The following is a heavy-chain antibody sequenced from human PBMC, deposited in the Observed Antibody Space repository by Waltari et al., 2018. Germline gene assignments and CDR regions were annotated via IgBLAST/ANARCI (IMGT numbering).Heavy chain of an antibody. J-gene: IGHJ6*02. CDR1: GFTFSAYA. CDR3: AREGAEQWVVEDYGMDV. V-gene: IGHV3-21*02. CDR2: IGSSSSFM. Sequence: EVQLVESGGGLVKPGGSLRLSCVASGFTFSAYAINWVRQAPGKGLEWVSSIGSSSSFMDYVDSVRGRFTVSRDNAKNTLYLQMDTLRAEDTAVYYCAREGAEQWVVEDYGMDVWGQGTTVTVSS. D-gene: IGHD6-19*01.